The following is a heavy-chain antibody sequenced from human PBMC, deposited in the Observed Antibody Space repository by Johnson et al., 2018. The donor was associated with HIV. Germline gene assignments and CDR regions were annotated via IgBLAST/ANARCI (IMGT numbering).Heavy chain of an antibody. Sequence: VQLVESGGGVVQPGRSLRLSCAASGFTFSSYWMSWVRQAPGKGLEWVANLMQDGSEKYYVDSVKGRFTISRDNAKNSLYLQMNSLRAEDTAVYYCARAIAEAGTGGVDAFDIWGQGTMVTVSA. D-gene: IGHD6-13*01. CDR1: GFTFSSYW. CDR3: ARAIAEAGTGGVDAFDI. J-gene: IGHJ3*02. V-gene: IGHV3-7*01. CDR2: LMQDGSEK.